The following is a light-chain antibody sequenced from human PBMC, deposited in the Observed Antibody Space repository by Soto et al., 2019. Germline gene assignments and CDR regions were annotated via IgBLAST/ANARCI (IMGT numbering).Light chain of an antibody. J-gene: IGKJ5*01. CDR1: QSVSSY. CDR3: QQRSNWIT. V-gene: IGKV3-11*01. Sequence: EIVLTQSPGILSLSPGERATLSCRASQSVSSYLAWYQQKPGQAPRLLIYDASNRATGIPARFSGSGSGTDFTLTISSLEPEDFAVYHCQQRSNWITFGQGTRLEI. CDR2: DAS.